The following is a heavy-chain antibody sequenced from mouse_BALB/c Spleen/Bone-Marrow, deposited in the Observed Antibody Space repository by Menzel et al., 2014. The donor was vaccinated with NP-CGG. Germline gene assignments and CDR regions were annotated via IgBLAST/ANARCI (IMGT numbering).Heavy chain of an antibody. J-gene: IGHJ4*01. CDR3: ARSETDYAMDY. CDR1: GFSLTSYG. V-gene: IGHV2-6-2*01. CDR2: IWSDGST. Sequence: QVQLQQSGPDLVAPSQSLSLTCTVSGFSLTSYGLHWVRQPPGKGLEWLGVIWSDGSTTYNSALKSRLSISKDNSKRQVLLKMNSLQTDDTAMYYCARSETDYAMDYWGQGTSVTVSS.